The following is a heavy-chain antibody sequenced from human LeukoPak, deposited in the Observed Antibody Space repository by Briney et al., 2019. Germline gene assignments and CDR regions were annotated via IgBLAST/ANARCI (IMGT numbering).Heavy chain of an antibody. CDR3: AREHSGWYGTLYYYFDY. CDR1: GYTFTTYP. CDR2: MNPNSGNT. J-gene: IGHJ4*02. D-gene: IGHD6-19*01. Sequence: ASVKVSCKASGYTFTTYPMNWVRQAPGQGLEWMGWMNPNSGNTGYAQKFQGRVTMTRNTSISTAYMELSSLRSEDTAVYYCAREHSGWYGTLYYYFDYWGQGTLVTVSS. V-gene: IGHV1-8*02.